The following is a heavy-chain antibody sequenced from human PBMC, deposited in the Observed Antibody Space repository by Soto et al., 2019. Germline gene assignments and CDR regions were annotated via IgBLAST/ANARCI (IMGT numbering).Heavy chain of an antibody. J-gene: IGHJ5*02. V-gene: IGHV3-33*01. Sequence: GSLRLSCAASGFTFSSYGMHWVRQAPGKGLEWVAVIWYDGSNKYYADSVKGRFTISRDNSKNTLYLQMNSLRAEDTAVYYCARDITYYYDSSAHPWFDPWGQGTLVTVSS. CDR2: IWYDGSNK. D-gene: IGHD3-22*01. CDR3: ARDITYYYDSSAHPWFDP. CDR1: GFTFSSYG.